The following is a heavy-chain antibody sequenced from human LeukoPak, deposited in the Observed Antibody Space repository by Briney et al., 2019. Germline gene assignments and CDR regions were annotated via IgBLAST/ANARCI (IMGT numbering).Heavy chain of an antibody. D-gene: IGHD6-19*01. V-gene: IGHV2-70*11. J-gene: IGHJ4*02. CDR1: GFSLSTSGMC. Sequence: SGPTLVNPTQTLTLTCTFYGFSLSTSGMCVSWIRQPPGKALEWLARIDWDDDKYYSTSLKTRLTISKDTPKNQVVLTMTNMDPVDTATYYCARIRDSSGWGYYFDYWGQGTLVTVSS. CDR2: IDWDDDK. CDR3: ARIRDSSGWGYYFDY.